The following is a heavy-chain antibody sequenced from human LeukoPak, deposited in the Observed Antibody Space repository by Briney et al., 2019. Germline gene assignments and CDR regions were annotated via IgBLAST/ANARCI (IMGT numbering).Heavy chain of an antibody. V-gene: IGHV4-38-2*02. CDR2: IYHSGST. J-gene: IGHJ4*02. CDR1: GYSISSGYY. Sequence: SETLSLTCTVSGYSISSGYYWGWIRQPPGKGLEWIGSIYHSGSTYYNPSLKSRVTISVDTSKNQLSLKLSSVTAADTAVYYCAGFGSGFYWGQGTLVTVSS. D-gene: IGHD3-3*01. CDR3: AGFGSGFY.